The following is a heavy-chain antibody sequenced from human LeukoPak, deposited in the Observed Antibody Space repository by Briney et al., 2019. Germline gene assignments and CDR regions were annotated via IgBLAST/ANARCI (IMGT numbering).Heavy chain of an antibody. V-gene: IGHV3-48*01. D-gene: IGHD3-3*01. CDR1: GFTVSTYD. Sequence: GGSLRLSCAASGFTVSTYDMHWVRQAPGEGPQWIAYFGISGTIYYADSVRGRFTISRDSAKNSLHLEMNSLRFDDTAIYYCAAYGFYPYWGQGTPVTVSS. J-gene: IGHJ4*02. CDR2: FGISGTI. CDR3: AAYGFYPY.